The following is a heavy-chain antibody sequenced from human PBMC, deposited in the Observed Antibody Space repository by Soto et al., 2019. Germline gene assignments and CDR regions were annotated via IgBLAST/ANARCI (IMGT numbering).Heavy chain of an antibody. V-gene: IGHV4-59*01. Sequence: SETLSLTCTVSGGSISSYYWSWIRQPPGKGLEWIGYIYYSESTNYNPSLKSRVTMSVDTSKNQFSLKLSSVTAADTAVYYCARDLPPSYDSSGYSVFDIWGQGTMVT. CDR1: GGSISSYY. J-gene: IGHJ3*02. CDR3: ARDLPPSYDSSGYSVFDI. D-gene: IGHD3-22*01. CDR2: IYYSEST.